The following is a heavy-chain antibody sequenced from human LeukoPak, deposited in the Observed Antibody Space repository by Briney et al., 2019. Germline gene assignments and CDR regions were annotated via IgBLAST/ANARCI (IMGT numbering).Heavy chain of an antibody. V-gene: IGHV3-43*01. CDR1: GFTFDDYS. Sequence: GGSLRLSCAASGFTFDDYSMHWVRQGPGKGLEWVSVISWDGGSTSYEDSVKGRFTISRDNSKNSLYLQMNSLRSEDSALYYCAKDRGGVDYWGQGTPVTVSS. D-gene: IGHD3-16*01. CDR2: ISWDGGST. CDR3: AKDRGGVDY. J-gene: IGHJ4*02.